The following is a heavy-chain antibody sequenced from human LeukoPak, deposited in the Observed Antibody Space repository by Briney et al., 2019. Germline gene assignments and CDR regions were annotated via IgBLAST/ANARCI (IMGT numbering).Heavy chain of an antibody. D-gene: IGHD6-6*01. V-gene: IGHV3-7*01. CDR3: ASGQQLGY. CDR2: IKQEGSEQ. J-gene: IGHJ4*02. Sequence: PGGSMRLSCAAYGFTFSNYWMSWVRQAPRKGLEWVDNIKQEGSEQSYVNSVKGRFTISRDNAKNSLYLQMNSLRAEDTAVYYCASGQQLGYWGQGTLVTVSS. CDR1: GFTFSNYW.